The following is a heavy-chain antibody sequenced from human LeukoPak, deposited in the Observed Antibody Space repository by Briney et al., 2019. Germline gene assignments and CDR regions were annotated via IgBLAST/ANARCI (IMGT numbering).Heavy chain of an antibody. CDR3: AKSHGYSYGFDY. V-gene: IGHV3-30*18. CDR1: GFTFSSYG. Sequence: GGSLRLSCAASGFTFSSYGMHWVRQAPGKGLELVAVISYDGSNKYYADSVKGRFTISRDNSKNTLYLQMNSLRAEDTAVYYCAKSHGYSYGFDYWGQGTLVTVSS. CDR2: ISYDGSNK. D-gene: IGHD5-18*01. J-gene: IGHJ4*02.